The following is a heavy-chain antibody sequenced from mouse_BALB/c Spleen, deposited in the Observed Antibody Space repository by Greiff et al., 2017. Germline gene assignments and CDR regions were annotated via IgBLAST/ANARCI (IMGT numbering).Heavy chain of an antibody. CDR1: GFTFSSYT. J-gene: IGHJ2*01. Sequence: EVQVVESGGGLVQPGGSLKLSCAASGFTFSSYTMSWVRQTPEKRLEWVAYISNGGGSTYYPDTVKGRFTISRDNAKNTLYLQMSSLKSEDTAMYYCARHDYGSSIDYWGQGTTLTVSS. D-gene: IGHD1-1*01. CDR3: ARHDYGSSIDY. CDR2: ISNGGGST. V-gene: IGHV5-12-2*01.